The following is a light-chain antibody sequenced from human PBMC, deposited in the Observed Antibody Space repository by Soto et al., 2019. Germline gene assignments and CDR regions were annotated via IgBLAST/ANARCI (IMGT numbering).Light chain of an antibody. Sequence: IQLTQSPSSLSPSVGERVPLPCRASQGVSSWLAWYQQKPGTAPKVLIYHASNLQSGGPSRFSGSGSGTEFTLTISSLQPDDFATYYCHQYNSYSFGQGTKVDIK. V-gene: IGKV1-5*01. CDR3: HQYNSYS. CDR2: HAS. CDR1: QGVSSW. J-gene: IGKJ1*01.